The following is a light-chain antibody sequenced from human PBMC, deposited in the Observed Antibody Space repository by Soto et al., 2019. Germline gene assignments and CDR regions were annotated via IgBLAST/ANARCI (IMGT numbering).Light chain of an antibody. CDR2: GAS. CDR3: QQSYSTPYT. J-gene: IGKJ2*01. Sequence: DIQMTQSPSSLSASVGDRVTITCRASQSISIYLNWYQQKPGKAPKLLIYGASSLQSGVPSRFSGSGSGTHFSLIISSLQPEDFVTYYCQQSYSTPYTFGQGNNVEIK. V-gene: IGKV1-39*01. CDR1: QSISIY.